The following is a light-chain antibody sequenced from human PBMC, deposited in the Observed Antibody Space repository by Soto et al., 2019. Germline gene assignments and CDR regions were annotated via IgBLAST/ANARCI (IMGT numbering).Light chain of an antibody. CDR1: QSVSTY. Sequence: EIVLTQSPATLSLSPVERATLSCRASQSVSTYLACYQQKPGQAPRLLISDASNRATGIPARFSGSGSGTDFTLTISSLEPEDFAVYYCQQRSNWPPFTFGQGTRLEIK. J-gene: IGKJ5*01. V-gene: IGKV3-11*01. CDR2: DAS. CDR3: QQRSNWPPFT.